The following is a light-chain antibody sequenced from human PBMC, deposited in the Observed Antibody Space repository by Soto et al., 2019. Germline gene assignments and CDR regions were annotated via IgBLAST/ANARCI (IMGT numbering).Light chain of an antibody. V-gene: IGKV1-5*03. J-gene: IGKJ1*01. Sequence: DIQMTQSPSTLSASVGDRVTITCRASQSISSWLAWYQQKPGQAPKVLIYKASSLESGVPSRFSGSGSGTEFTLTISSLQPYDFATYYCQQYKSYWTFGQGTKVEIK. CDR2: KAS. CDR3: QQYKSYWT. CDR1: QSISSW.